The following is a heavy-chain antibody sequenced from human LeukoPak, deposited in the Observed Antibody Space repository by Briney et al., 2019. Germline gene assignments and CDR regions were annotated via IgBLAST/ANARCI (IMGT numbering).Heavy chain of an antibody. CDR2: ISSSSSYI. CDR1: GFTFSSYS. V-gene: IGHV3-21*01. D-gene: IGHD3-16*02. Sequence: GGSLRLSCAASGFTFSSYSMNWVRQDPGKGLEWVSSISSSSSYIYYADSLKGRFTISRDSARNSLYLQMNSLRAEDTAVYYCASGGDRDYMDVWGKGTTVTVSS. J-gene: IGHJ6*03. CDR3: ASGGDRDYMDV.